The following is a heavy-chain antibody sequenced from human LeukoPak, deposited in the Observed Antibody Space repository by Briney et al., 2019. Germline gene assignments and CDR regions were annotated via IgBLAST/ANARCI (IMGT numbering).Heavy chain of an antibody. Sequence: ASVTVSCKASGGTFSSYAISWVRQAPGQGLEWMGGIIPIFGTANYAQKFQGRVTITADKSTSTAYMELSSLRSEDTAVYYCARVGYSYGYYFDYWGQGTLVTVSS. V-gene: IGHV1-69*06. CDR2: IIPIFGTA. CDR1: GGTFSSYA. D-gene: IGHD5-18*01. CDR3: ARVGYSYGYYFDY. J-gene: IGHJ4*02.